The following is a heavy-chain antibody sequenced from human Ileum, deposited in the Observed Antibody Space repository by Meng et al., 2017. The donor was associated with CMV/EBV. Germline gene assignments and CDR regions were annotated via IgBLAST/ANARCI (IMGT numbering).Heavy chain of an antibody. CDR3: AREKVRGVIGAYFDY. CDR1: GGTFSSYA. D-gene: IGHD3-10*01. V-gene: IGHV1-69*12. CDR2: IIPIFGAA. J-gene: IGHJ4*02. Sequence: QGQRVQSGAEVKNPGVWVKVSCKASGGTFSSYAISWVRQAPGQGLEWMGGIIPIFGAANYAQKFQGRVTITADESTSTAYMELSSLRSEDTAVYYCAREKVRGVIGAYFDYWGQGTLVTVSS.